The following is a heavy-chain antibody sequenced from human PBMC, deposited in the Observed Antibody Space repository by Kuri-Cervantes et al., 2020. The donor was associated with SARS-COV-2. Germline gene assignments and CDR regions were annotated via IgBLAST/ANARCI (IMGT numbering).Heavy chain of an antibody. V-gene: IGHV4-59*01. J-gene: IGHJ3*01. CDR1: GGSISSYY. D-gene: IGHD3-10*01. CDR2: IYYSGSS. Sequence: GSLRLSCTVSGGSISSYYWSWIRQPPGKGLEWIGYIYYSGSSSYNPSLRSRLTISVDTSKRQIFLRLSSVTAADTAIYFCARVLSQWFGDGRSQSNDAFDLWGQGTMVTVSS. CDR3: ARVLSQWFGDGRSQSNDAFDL.